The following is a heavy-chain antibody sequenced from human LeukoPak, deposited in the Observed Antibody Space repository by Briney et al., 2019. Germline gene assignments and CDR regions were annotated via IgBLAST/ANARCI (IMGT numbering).Heavy chain of an antibody. D-gene: IGHD5-24*01. V-gene: IGHV4-59*01. J-gene: IGHJ4*02. CDR2: IYNSGNT. Sequence: SETLSLTCAVYGGSFSDYYWSWIRQSPENGLEWIGYIYNSGNTNYNLFLKSRVTISADTSKNQFSLKLTSVTAADTAVYYCARYRGTYGYYFDYWGQGKLVIVSS. CDR1: GGSFSDYY. CDR3: ARYRGTYGYYFDY.